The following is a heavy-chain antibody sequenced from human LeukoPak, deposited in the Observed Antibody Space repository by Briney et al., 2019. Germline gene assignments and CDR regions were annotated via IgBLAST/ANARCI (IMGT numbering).Heavy chain of an antibody. CDR3: ARHYYDSSGYYSPYYYYMDV. V-gene: IGHV1-69*13. J-gene: IGHJ6*03. CDR2: IIPIFGTA. Sequence: GASVKVSCKASGGTFSSYAISWVRQAPGQGLEWMGGIIPIFGTANYAQKFQGRVTITADESTSTAYMELSSLRSEDTAVYYCARHYYDSSGYYSPYYYYMDVWGKGTTVTVSS. CDR1: GGTFSSYA. D-gene: IGHD3-22*01.